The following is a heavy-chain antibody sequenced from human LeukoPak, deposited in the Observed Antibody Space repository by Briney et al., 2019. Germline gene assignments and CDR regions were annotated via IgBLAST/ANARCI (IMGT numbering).Heavy chain of an antibody. Sequence: SETLSLTCTVSSGSISSGSYYWSWIRQPAGKGLEWIGRIYTSGRTDYNPSLKSRVTISVDTSKNQFSLKLSSVTAADTAVYYCARGLWPLYYFDYWDQGTLVTVSS. V-gene: IGHV4-61*02. CDR2: IYTSGRT. D-gene: IGHD5-18*01. CDR3: ARGLWPLYYFDY. J-gene: IGHJ4*02. CDR1: SGSISSGSYY.